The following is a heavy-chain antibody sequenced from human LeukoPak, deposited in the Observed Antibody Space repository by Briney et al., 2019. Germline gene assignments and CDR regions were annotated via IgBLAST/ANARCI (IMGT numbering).Heavy chain of an antibody. V-gene: IGHV1-2*02. J-gene: IGHJ5*02. CDR3: ARDLTTVTTGWFDP. CDR2: INPNSGGT. Sequence: ASVKVPCKASGYTFTGYYMHWVRQAPGQGLEWMGWINPNSGGTNYAQKFQGRVTMTRDTSISTAYMELSRLRSDDTAVYYCARDLTTVTTGWFDPWGQGTLVTVAS. CDR1: GYTFTGYY. D-gene: IGHD4-17*01.